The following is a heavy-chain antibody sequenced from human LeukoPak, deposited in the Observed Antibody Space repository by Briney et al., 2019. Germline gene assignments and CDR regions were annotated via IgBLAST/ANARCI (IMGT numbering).Heavy chain of an antibody. CDR3: VRHRTASDY. D-gene: IGHD1-1*01. J-gene: IGHJ4*02. CDR2: ITPRGDYI. Sequence: GGSLKLSCAASGFTFSDYTMSWVRQAPGKGLEWVSSITPRGDYIYYADSLKGRFTISRDNAKNSLYLQMSSLRAEDTAVYYCVRHRTASDYWGQGALVTVSS. CDR1: GFTFSDYT. V-gene: IGHV3-21*01.